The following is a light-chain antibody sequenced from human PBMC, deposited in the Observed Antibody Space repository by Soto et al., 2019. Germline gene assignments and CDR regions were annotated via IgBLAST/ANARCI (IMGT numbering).Light chain of an antibody. Sequence: DIQMTQFPPSLSASVGDRVTITCRASQTISSYLNWYQQKPGKAPKLLIYAASSLHTGVPSRFSANGSGTDFTLTISSLQPEDFATYYCQQSYGIPITFGQGTRLEIK. CDR1: QTISSY. V-gene: IGKV1-39*01. CDR2: AAS. J-gene: IGKJ5*01. CDR3: QQSYGIPIT.